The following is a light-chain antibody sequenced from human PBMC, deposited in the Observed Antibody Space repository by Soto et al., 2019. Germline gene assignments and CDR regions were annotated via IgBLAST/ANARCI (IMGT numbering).Light chain of an antibody. V-gene: IGKV3-20*01. CDR1: QSVSSNY. Sequence: EVVLTQSPGTLSLSPGETATLSCRASQSVSSNYLAWYHQKPGQAPRLLIYGASNRATGIPDRFSGSGSGTDFTLTISRLEPDDFAVYYCQQYVSSPWTFGQGTKVDIK. CDR3: QQYVSSPWT. J-gene: IGKJ1*01. CDR2: GAS.